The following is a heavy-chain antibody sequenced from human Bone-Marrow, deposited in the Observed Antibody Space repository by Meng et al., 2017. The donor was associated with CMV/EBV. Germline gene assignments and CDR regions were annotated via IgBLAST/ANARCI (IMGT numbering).Heavy chain of an antibody. CDR3: ARQGRPNSTFGVVTNY. Sequence: SETLSLTCTVSGGSMSTSSYYWGWIRQPPGKGLEWIGTMYYSGSTNYDLSLESRVTISVDTSKNQFSLRLRYVTAEDTAVYYCARQGRPNSTFGVVTNYWGQGTLVTVSS. V-gene: IGHV4-39*01. CDR2: MYYSGST. J-gene: IGHJ4*02. D-gene: IGHD3-3*01. CDR1: GGSMSTSSYY.